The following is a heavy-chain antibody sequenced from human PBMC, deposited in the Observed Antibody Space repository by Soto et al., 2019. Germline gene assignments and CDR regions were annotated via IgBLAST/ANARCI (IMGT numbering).Heavy chain of an antibody. CDR3: ARDTVSTGYCSGSSCYSFSLLDY. CDR1: GYTFTSYY. D-gene: IGHD2-15*01. J-gene: IGHJ4*02. CDR2: INPSGGST. V-gene: IGHV1-46*03. Sequence: ASVKVSCKASGYTFTSYYMHWVRQAPGQGLEWMGIINPSGGSTSYAQKFQGRVTMTRDTSTSTVYMELSSLRSEDTAVYYCARDTVSTGYCSGSSCYSFSLLDYWGQGTLVTVSS.